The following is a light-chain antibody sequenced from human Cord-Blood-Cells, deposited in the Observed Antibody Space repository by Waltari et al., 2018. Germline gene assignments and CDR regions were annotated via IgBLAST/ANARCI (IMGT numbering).Light chain of an antibody. J-gene: IGLJ3*02. V-gene: IGLV2-14*01. CDR1: SSDVGGYNY. CDR2: DVS. CDR3: SSYTSSSTLV. Sequence: QSALTPPASVSGSPGQSITTSCTGTSSDVGGYNYVTWYQQHPGKAPKLMIYDVSNRPSGVSNRFSGSKSGNTASLTISGLQAEDEADYYCSSYTSSSTLVFGGGTKLTVL.